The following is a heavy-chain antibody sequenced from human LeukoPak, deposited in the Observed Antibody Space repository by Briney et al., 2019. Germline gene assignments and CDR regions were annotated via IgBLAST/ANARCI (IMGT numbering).Heavy chain of an antibody. CDR2: VSSSGSTI. CDR3: ARPGIAAAGTTTPFDY. V-gene: IGHV3-48*03. J-gene: IGHJ4*02. D-gene: IGHD6-13*01. Sequence: GGSLRLSCAASGFTFSSYEMNWVRQAPGKGLEWVSYVSSSGSTIYYADSVKGRFTISRDNAKNSLYLQMNSLRAEDTAVYYCARPGIAAAGTTTPFDYWGQGTLVTVSS. CDR1: GFTFSSYE.